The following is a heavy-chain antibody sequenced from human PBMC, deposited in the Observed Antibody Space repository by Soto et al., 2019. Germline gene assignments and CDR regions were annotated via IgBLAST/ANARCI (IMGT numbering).Heavy chain of an antibody. V-gene: IGHV4-34*01. Sequence: PSETLSVTCSVYGWSFSGYYWSWIRQPPGKGLEWIGEINHSGSTNYNPSLKSRVTISVDTSKNQFSLKLSSVTAADTAVYYCARRHPKRITMIVVVIKALPYGMDVWGQGTTVTVSS. CDR3: ARRHPKRITMIVVVIKALPYGMDV. CDR2: INHSGST. CDR1: GWSFSGYY. J-gene: IGHJ6*02. D-gene: IGHD3-22*01.